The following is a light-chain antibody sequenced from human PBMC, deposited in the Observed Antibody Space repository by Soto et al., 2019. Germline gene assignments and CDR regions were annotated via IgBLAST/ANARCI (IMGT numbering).Light chain of an antibody. V-gene: IGLV2-14*03. J-gene: IGLJ1*01. CDR2: AVS. CDR3: SSYTSSSYD. CDR1: SSDIGDYDY. Sequence: QAVVTQPASVSGSPGQSITISCTGASSDIGDYDYVSWYQHRPGKAPKLIIYAVSNRPSGVSNRFSGSKSGNTASLTISGLQAEYEADYYCSSYTSSSYDFGTGTKLTVL.